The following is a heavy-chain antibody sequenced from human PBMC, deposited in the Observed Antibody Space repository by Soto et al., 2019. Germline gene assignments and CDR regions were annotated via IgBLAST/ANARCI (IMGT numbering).Heavy chain of an antibody. CDR2: ISSHTYHI. Sequence: ARSLRLSCPASGFNVTRYSMNCVRQAPWKGLEWVSRISSHTYHIYYADSLKGLFTVSSDNAENSVYLEMNSLSAEDTALDYCATESVDLTSHFEYWARGTMVTVSS. V-gene: IGHV3-21*01. D-gene: IGHD5-12*01. CDR3: ATESVDLTSHFEY. J-gene: IGHJ4*02. CDR1: GFNVTRYS.